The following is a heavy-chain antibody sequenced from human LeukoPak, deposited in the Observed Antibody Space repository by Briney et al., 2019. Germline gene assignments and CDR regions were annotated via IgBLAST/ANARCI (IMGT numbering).Heavy chain of an antibody. CDR1: GFTFSTYS. V-gene: IGHV3-33*08. Sequence: GGSLRLSCAASGFTFSTYSMSWVRQAPGKGLEWVAVISYDGSNKYYADSVKGRFTISRDNSKNTLYLQMNSLRTDDTAVYYCARDYCTNGVCAFDYWGQGTLVTVSS. D-gene: IGHD2-8*01. J-gene: IGHJ4*02. CDR3: ARDYCTNGVCAFDY. CDR2: ISYDGSNK.